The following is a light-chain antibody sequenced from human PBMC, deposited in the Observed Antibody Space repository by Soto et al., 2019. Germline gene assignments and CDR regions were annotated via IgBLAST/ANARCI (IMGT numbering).Light chain of an antibody. CDR1: SSDVGSYNL. CDR2: EGS. V-gene: IGLV2-23*01. Sequence: SVLTQPASVSGSPGQSITISCTGTSSDVGSYNLVSWYQQHPGKAPKLMIYEGSKRPSGVSNRFSGSESGNTASLTISGLQAEDEADYYCCSYAGSSTFYVFGTGTKVTVL. J-gene: IGLJ1*01. CDR3: CSYAGSSTFYV.